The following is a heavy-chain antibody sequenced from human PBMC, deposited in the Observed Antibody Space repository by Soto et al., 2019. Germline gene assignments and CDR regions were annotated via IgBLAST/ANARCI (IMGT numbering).Heavy chain of an antibody. D-gene: IGHD3-22*01. V-gene: IGHV4-30-4*01. CDR1: GGSIRSGDCY. CDR3: AREKSLRITMIVVVGGAFDI. Sequence: SETLSLTCTVSGGSIRSGDCYWSWIRQPPGKGLEWIGYIYYSGSTYYNPSLKSRVTISVDTSKNQFSLKLSSVTAADTAVYYCAREKSLRITMIVVVGGAFDIWGQGTMVTVSS. CDR2: IYYSGST. J-gene: IGHJ3*02.